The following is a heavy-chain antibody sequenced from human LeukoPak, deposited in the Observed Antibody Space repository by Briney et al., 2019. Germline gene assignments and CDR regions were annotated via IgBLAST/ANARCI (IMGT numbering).Heavy chain of an antibody. J-gene: IGHJ6*03. V-gene: IGHV1-69*06. Sequence: GSSVKVSCKASGGTFSSYAISWVRQAPGQGLEWMGGIIPIFGTANYAQKFQGRVTITADKSTSTAYMELSSLRSEDTAVYYCAGIKWGYSGYDRYYYYYYMDVWGKGTTVTVSS. CDR2: IIPIFGTA. CDR1: GGTFSSYA. D-gene: IGHD5-12*01. CDR3: AGIKWGYSGYDRYYYYYYMDV.